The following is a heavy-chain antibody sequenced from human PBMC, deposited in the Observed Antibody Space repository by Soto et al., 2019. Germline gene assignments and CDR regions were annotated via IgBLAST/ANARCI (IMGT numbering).Heavy chain of an antibody. CDR3: ARGGLHLGEFSLGQFDS. CDR2: ISNSETT. D-gene: IGHD3-16*02. CDR1: GFTFSNAW. J-gene: IGHJ4*02. V-gene: IGHV4-4*07. Sequence: VQLVESGGGLVQPGGSLRLSCAASGFTFSNAWMNWVRQAPGKGLEWIGRISNSETTNSNPSLKSRLTLSLDTSRNQFSLRLNSVTAADTAVYFCARGGLHLGEFSLGQFDSWGQGTLVNVSS.